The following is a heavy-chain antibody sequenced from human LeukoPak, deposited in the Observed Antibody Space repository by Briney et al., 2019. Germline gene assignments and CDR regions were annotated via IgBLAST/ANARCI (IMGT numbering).Heavy chain of an antibody. J-gene: IGHJ6*03. CDR1: GGSISTYH. CDR2: IYYSGDT. CDR3: ARDTYCSSTSCYKPAPYYYYYMDV. V-gene: IGHV4-59*12. D-gene: IGHD2-2*02. Sequence: SETLSLTCSVSGGSISTYHWSWIRQPPGKGLEWIGYIYYSGDTNYNPSLKSRVIISADTSKNQLSLMLHSVTAADTAVYYCARDTYCSSTSCYKPAPYYYYYMDVWGKGTTVTVSS.